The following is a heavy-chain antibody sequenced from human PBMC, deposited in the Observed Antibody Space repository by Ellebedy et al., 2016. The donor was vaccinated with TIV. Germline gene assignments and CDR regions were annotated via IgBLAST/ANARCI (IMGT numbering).Heavy chain of an antibody. CDR1: GYTFTSYD. D-gene: IGHD6-6*01. Sequence: ASVKVSCXASGYTFTSYDINWVRQATGQRLEWMGWMNPNSGNTGYAQKFQGRVTMTRNTSISTAYMELSNLRSEDTAVYYCARSVSGVYSSSPPDVWGKGTTVTVSS. V-gene: IGHV1-8*01. CDR2: MNPNSGNT. CDR3: ARSVSGVYSSSPPDV. J-gene: IGHJ6*04.